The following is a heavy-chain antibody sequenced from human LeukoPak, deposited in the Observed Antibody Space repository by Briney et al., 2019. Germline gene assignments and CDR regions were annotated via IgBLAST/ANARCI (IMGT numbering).Heavy chain of an antibody. J-gene: IGHJ4*02. CDR2: IRYDGSKK. CDR1: GFTFSNYG. CDR3: ARDAADIVVVVAATPGSYFDY. V-gene: IGHV3-30*02. D-gene: IGHD2-15*01. Sequence: GGSLRLSCAASGFTFSNYGMHWVRRAPGKALEWVTFIRYDGSKKYYADSVKGRFTISRDNSKNTLYLQMNSLRAEDTAVYYCARDAADIVVVVAATPGSYFDYWGQGTLVTVSS.